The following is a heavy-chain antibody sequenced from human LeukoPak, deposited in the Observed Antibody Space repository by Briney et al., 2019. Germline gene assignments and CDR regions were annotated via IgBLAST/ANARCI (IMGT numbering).Heavy chain of an antibody. V-gene: IGHV5-51*01. CDR3: ARRDSGYEPDDAFDI. D-gene: IGHD5-12*01. J-gene: IGHJ3*02. CDR2: IWPGDSST. CDR1: GCSFTDYW. Sequence: GESLKISCRGSGCSFTDYWVAWVRHMPGKGLQWMGFIWPGDSSTMYSPSFQGQVTISADRSISTAYLQWSSLKASDTAMYYCARRDSGYEPDDAFDIWGQGTMVTVSS.